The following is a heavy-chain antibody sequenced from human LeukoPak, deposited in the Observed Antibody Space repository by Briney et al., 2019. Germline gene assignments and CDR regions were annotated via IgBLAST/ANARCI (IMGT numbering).Heavy chain of an antibody. J-gene: IGHJ4*02. Sequence: GGSLRLSCAASGFTFSSYAMSWVRQAPGKGLEWVSVISGSGGSTYYADSVKGRFTISRDNSKNTLYLQMNSLRVEDTAVYYCAKGDVTSGSLYYFDYWGQGTLVTVSS. CDR3: AKGDVTSGSLYYFDY. CDR1: GFTFSSYA. D-gene: IGHD1-26*01. CDR2: ISGSGGST. V-gene: IGHV3-23*01.